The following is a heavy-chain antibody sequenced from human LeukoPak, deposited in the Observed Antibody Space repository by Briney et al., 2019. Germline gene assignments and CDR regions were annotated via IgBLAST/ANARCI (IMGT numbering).Heavy chain of an antibody. V-gene: IGHV4-31*03. CDR3: ARAPAAYFDY. CDR1: GGSISSGGYY. J-gene: IGHJ4*02. Sequence: SETLSLTCTVSGGSISSGGYYWSWIRQHPGKGLEWIGYIYYSGSTYYNPSLKSRVTISADTSKNQFSLKLSSVTAADTAVYYCARAPAAYFDYWGQGTLVTVSS. D-gene: IGHD2-2*01. CDR2: IYYSGST.